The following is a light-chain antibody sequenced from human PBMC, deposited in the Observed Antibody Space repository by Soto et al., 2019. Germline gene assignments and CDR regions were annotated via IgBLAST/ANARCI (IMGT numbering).Light chain of an antibody. V-gene: IGLV1-40*01. CDR2: ANS. CDR1: SSNIGAGYD. J-gene: IGLJ2*01. CDR3: QSYDTSLSVV. Sequence: QSVLTQPPSVSGAPGQRVTISCTGSSSNIGAGYDVHWFQQLPGTPPKLLIYANSHRPSGVPDRLSGSKSGTSASLAITGLQAEDEADYYCQSYDTSLSVVFGGGSTLTVL.